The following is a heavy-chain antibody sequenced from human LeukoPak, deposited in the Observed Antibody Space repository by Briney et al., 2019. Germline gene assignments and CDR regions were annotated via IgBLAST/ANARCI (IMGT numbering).Heavy chain of an antibody. CDR3: ARERSMVRGVSWFDP. J-gene: IGHJ5*02. CDR1: GGSISNY. CDR2: IYYSGST. V-gene: IGHV4-59*01. D-gene: IGHD3-10*01. Sequence: SETLSLTCTVSGGSISNYWSWIRQPPGKGLEWIGYIYYSGSTNYNLPLKSRVTISVDTSKNQFSLKLSSVTAADTAVYYCARERSMVRGVSWFDPWGQGTLVTVSS.